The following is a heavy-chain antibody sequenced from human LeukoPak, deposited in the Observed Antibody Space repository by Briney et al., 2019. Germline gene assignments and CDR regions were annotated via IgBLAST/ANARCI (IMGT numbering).Heavy chain of an antibody. Sequence: GGSLRLSCAASGFTFSSYSMNWVRQAPGKGLEWVSYISSSSSTIYYADSVKGRFTISRDNSKNTLYLQMNSLKTEDTAVYYCAKRFGSGYDPRDYFDYWGQGTLVTVSS. CDR3: AKRFGSGYDPRDYFDY. D-gene: IGHD5-12*01. CDR2: ISSSSSTI. V-gene: IGHV3-48*01. J-gene: IGHJ4*02. CDR1: GFTFSSYS.